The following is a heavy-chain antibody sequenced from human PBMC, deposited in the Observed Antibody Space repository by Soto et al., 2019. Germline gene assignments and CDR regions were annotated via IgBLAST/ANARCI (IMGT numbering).Heavy chain of an antibody. Sequence: EVQVVESGGGLVKPGGSLTLSCNFTFSLYSMNWVRQAPGKGLEWVASISSGADYIKYADSVQGRFTISRDNANSSVSLQMSSLRVEDTAVYFCTRDEGGSYDSWFHPWGQGTQVTVSA. CDR2: ISSGADYI. D-gene: IGHD1-26*01. J-gene: IGHJ5*02. CDR1: TFSLYS. CDR3: TRDEGGSYDSWFHP. V-gene: IGHV3-21*01.